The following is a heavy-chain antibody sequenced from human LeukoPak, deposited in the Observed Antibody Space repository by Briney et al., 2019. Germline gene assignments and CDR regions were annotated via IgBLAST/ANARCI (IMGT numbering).Heavy chain of an antibody. J-gene: IGHJ4*02. V-gene: IGHV3-15*01. CDR1: GFILSNAW. D-gene: IGHD5-12*01. Sequence: GGSLRLSCAASGFILSNAWMSWVRQAPGKGLEWAGRNKSKTDGGTTDYAAPVKGRFSISRDDSKNTLYLQMNSLKTEDTAVYYCTARGGIYSGYDPYFDYWGQGTLVTVSS. CDR2: NKSKTDGGTT. CDR3: TARGGIYSGYDPYFDY.